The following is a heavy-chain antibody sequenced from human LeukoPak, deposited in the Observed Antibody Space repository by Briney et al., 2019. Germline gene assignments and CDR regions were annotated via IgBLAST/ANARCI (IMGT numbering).Heavy chain of an antibody. CDR1: GFTFSNYW. V-gene: IGHV3-7*01. J-gene: IGHJ4*02. CDR2: IRQDGSEK. Sequence: HPGGPLRLSCAASGFTFSNYWMSWVRQAPGKGLEWVANIRQDGSEKYYVDSVKGRFTISRDNARNSLYLQLNSLRAEDTAVYYCARDSDYYGSGRWYYFDYWGQGTLVTVSS. CDR3: ARDSDYYGSGRWYYFDY. D-gene: IGHD3-10*01.